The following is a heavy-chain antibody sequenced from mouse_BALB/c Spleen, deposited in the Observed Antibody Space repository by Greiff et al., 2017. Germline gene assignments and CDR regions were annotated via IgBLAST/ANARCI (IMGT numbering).Heavy chain of an antibody. V-gene: IGHV3-2*02. J-gene: IGHJ2*01. D-gene: IGHD4-1*01. CDR1: GYSITSDYA. CDR2: ISYSGST. CDR3: ARGMEKLTGTLDY. Sequence: EVKLLESGPGLVKPSQSLSLTCTVTGYSITSDYAWNWIRQFPGNKLEWMGYISYSGSTSYNPSLKSRISITRDTSKNQFFLQLNSVTTEDTATYYCARGMEKLTGTLDYWGQGTTLTVSS.